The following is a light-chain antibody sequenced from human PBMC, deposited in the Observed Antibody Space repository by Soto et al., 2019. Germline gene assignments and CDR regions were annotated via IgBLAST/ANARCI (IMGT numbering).Light chain of an antibody. V-gene: IGKV2-28*01. CDR3: QQRSNWPSLT. J-gene: IGKJ4*01. Sequence: EIVMTQSPLSLPVTPGEPASISFRSSQSLXHSNGYNYLDWYLQKPGQPPKLLIYWASTRESGVPDRFIGSGSGADFTLTISSLEPEDSAVYYCQQRSNWPSLTFGGGTKVDIK. CDR2: WAS. CDR1: QSLXHSNGYNY.